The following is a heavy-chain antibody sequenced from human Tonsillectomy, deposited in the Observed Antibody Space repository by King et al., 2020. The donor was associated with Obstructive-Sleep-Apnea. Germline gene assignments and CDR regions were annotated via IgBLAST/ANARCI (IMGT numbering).Heavy chain of an antibody. J-gene: IGHJ4*02. D-gene: IGHD5-18*01. V-gene: IGHV2-5*02. CDR2: IYWDEDK. CDR3: AHRRSWVDTGGYFDY. Sequence: TLKESGPTLVKPTQTLTLTCTFSGFSLSTSGVGVGWIRQPPGKALEWLALIYWDEDKCYSPSLKSRLTITKDTSKNQVVLTMTNMDPVDTATYYCAHRRSWVDTGGYFDYWGKGTLVTVSS. CDR1: GFSLSTSGVG.